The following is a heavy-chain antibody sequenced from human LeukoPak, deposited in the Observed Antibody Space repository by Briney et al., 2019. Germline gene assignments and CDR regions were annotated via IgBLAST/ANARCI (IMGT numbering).Heavy chain of an antibody. D-gene: IGHD5-12*01. CDR1: GFTFSSYE. CDR3: ARVWGYRNGFDY. CDR2: ISSSGSTI. J-gene: IGHJ4*02. V-gene: IGHV3-48*03. Sequence: PGGSLRLSCAASGFTFSSYEMNWVRQAPGKGLGWVSYISSSGSTIYYADSVKGRFTISRDNAKNSLYLQMNSLRAEDTVVYYCARVWGYRNGFDYWGQGTLVTVSS.